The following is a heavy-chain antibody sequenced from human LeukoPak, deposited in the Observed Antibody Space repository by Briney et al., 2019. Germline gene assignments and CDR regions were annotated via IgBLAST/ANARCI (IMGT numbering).Heavy chain of an antibody. V-gene: IGHV1-18*01. J-gene: IGHJ4*02. CDR3: ARNCSGGSCYPFDY. D-gene: IGHD2-15*01. CDR1: GYTFTSYG. CDR2: IGAYNGNT. Sequence: ASVKVSCKASGYTFTSYGISWVRQAPGQGLEWMGWIGAYNGNTNYAQKLQGRVTMTTDTSTSTAYMELRSLRSDDTAVYYCARNCSGGSCYPFDYWGQGTLVTVSS.